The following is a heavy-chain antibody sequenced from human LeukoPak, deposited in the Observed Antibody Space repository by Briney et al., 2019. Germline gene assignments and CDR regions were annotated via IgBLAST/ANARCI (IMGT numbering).Heavy chain of an antibody. D-gene: IGHD4-23*01. CDR3: ARIAGRTTVVTLGY. Sequence: ASVKLSYKASGYIFTDYYMHWVRQAPGQGLEWMGWINPNSGGTNYAQKFQGRVTMTRDTAITTAYMDLSRLRSDDMAVYYCARIAGRTTVVTLGYWGQGTLVTVSS. V-gene: IGHV1-2*02. CDR1: GYIFTDYY. CDR2: INPNSGGT. J-gene: IGHJ4*02.